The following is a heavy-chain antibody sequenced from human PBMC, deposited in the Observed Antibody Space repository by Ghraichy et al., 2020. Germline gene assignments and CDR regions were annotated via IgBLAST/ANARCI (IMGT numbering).Heavy chain of an antibody. CDR2: ISSSSSTI. V-gene: IGHV3-48*02. Sequence: GGSLRLSCAASGFTFSSYSMNWVRQAPGKGLEWVSYISSSSSTIYYADSVKGRFTISRDNAKNSLYLQMNSLRDEDTAVYYCAREGKGSGWYNGYYYGMDVWGQGTTVTVSS. CDR3: AREGKGSGWYNGYYYGMDV. J-gene: IGHJ6*02. D-gene: IGHD6-19*01. CDR1: GFTFSSYS.